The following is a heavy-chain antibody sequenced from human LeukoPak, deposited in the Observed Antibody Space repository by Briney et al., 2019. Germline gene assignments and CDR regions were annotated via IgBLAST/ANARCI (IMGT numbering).Heavy chain of an antibody. D-gene: IGHD6-19*01. CDR3: ARVAVAGSYYFDY. CDR1: GFTFSSYW. J-gene: IGHJ4*02. CDR2: IKQDGSEK. Sequence: GGSLRLSCAASGFTFSSYWMSWVRQAPGKGLERVANIKQDGSEKYYVDSVKGRFTISRDNAKNSLYLQMNSLRAEDTAVYYCARVAVAGSYYFDYWGQGTLVTVSS. V-gene: IGHV3-7*04.